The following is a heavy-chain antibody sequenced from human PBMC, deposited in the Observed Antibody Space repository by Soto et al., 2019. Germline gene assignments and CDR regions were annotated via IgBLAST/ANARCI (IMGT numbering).Heavy chain of an antibody. V-gene: IGHV4-34*01. Sequence: SETLCLTCAVYGGSFSGYYWSWIRQPPGKGLEWIGEINHSGSTNYNPSLKSRVTISVDTSKNQFSLKLSSVTAADTAVYYCARETDFWSGRRWFDPWGQGTQVTVSS. CDR2: INHSGST. D-gene: IGHD3-3*01. CDR1: GGSFSGYY. J-gene: IGHJ5*02. CDR3: ARETDFWSGRRWFDP.